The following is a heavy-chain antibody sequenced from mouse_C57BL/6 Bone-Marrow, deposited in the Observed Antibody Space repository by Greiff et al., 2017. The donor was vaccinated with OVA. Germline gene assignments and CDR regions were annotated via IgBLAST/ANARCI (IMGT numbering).Heavy chain of an antibody. J-gene: IGHJ2*01. CDR3: ARWLPTRDYFDY. Sequence: LVKPGASVKISCKASGYAFSSSWMNWVKQRPGKGLEWIGRIYPGDGDTNYNGKFKGKATLTADKSSSTAYMQLSSLTSEDSAVYFCARWLPTRDYFDYWGQGTTLTVSS. CDR2: IYPGDGDT. CDR1: GYAFSSSW. D-gene: IGHD2-2*01. V-gene: IGHV1-82*01.